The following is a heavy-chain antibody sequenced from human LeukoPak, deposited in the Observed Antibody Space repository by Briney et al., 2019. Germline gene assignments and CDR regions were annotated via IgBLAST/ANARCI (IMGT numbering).Heavy chain of an antibody. Sequence: GGSLRLSCAASGFTFSTYWVSWVRQAPGKGLEWVANIKQDGSDKYYVDSVKGRFTISRDNAKNSLFLQVNSLRAEDTAVYYCARVRCSSNSCFPDYWGQGTLVTVSS. V-gene: IGHV3-7*01. CDR3: ARVRCSSNSCFPDY. D-gene: IGHD2-2*01. CDR2: IKQDGSDK. J-gene: IGHJ4*02. CDR1: GFTFSTYW.